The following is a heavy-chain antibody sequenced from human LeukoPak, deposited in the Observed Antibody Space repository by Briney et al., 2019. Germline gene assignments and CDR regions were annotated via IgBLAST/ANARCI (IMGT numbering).Heavy chain of an antibody. Sequence: GRSLRLSCAASGFTFSSYGMHWVRQAPGKGREWVAVISHDGSSKYYADSVKGRFTISRDNSKNTLDLQMHRLRPEDTAVYYCAKSIRFCSSSSCFAGYYNYGLHVWGQGTTVIVSS. D-gene: IGHD2-2*01. CDR1: GFTFSSYG. CDR2: ISHDGSSK. V-gene: IGHV3-30*18. CDR3: AKSIRFCSSSSCFAGYYNYGLHV. J-gene: IGHJ6*02.